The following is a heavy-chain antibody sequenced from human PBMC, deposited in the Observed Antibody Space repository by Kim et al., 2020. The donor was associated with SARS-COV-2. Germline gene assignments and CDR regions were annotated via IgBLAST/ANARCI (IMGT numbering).Heavy chain of an antibody. V-gene: IGHV4-34*01. D-gene: IGHD2-21*01. CDR2: ETP. J-gene: IGHJ5*02. Sequence: ETPTTHPSLKSRVTISVATSKNLFSLKLSSVTAADTAVYYCARGYFRFDPWGQGTLVTVSS. CDR3: ARGYFRFDP.